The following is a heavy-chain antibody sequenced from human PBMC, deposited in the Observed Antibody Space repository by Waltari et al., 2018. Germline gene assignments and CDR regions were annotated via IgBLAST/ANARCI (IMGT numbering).Heavy chain of an antibody. J-gene: IGHJ4*02. D-gene: IGHD3-3*01. Sequence: QVQLQESGPGLVKPSQTLSLTCTVFGDSLSSGRYYWSWMRQPAGKGREWLGRSYMSGSTNSNPSLRGRVTVSEDTSKNQFSLKVRSVTAADTAVYYCADWNGDYRPVDYWGQGTLVTVSS. CDR2: SYMSGST. CDR1: GDSLSSGRYY. CDR3: ADWNGDYRPVDY. V-gene: IGHV4-61*02.